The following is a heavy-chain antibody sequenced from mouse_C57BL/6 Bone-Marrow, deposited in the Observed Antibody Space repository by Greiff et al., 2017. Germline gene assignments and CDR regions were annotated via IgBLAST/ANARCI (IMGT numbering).Heavy chain of an antibody. D-gene: IGHD4-1*01. V-gene: IGHV1-54*01. CDR1: GYAFTNYL. Sequence: QVQLQQSGAELVRPGTSVKVSCKASGYAFTNYLIEWVKQRPGQGLEWIGVINPGSGGTNSNEKFKGKATLTADKSSSTAYMQLSSLTSEDSAVYFCARSKNWGSWFAYWGQGTLVTVSA. CDR3: ARSKNWGSWFAY. J-gene: IGHJ3*01. CDR2: INPGSGGT.